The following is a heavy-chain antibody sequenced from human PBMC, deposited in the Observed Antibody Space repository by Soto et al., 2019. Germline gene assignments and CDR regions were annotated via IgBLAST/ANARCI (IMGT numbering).Heavy chain of an antibody. D-gene: IGHD6-6*01. CDR3: ASGLYSSSSIIVY. J-gene: IGHJ4*02. V-gene: IGHV3-33*01. Sequence: QVQLVESGGGVVQPGRSLRLSCAASGFTFSSYGMHWVRQAPGKGLEWVAVIWYDGSNKYYADSVKGRFTISRDNSKNTLYMQMNSLRAEDTAVYYCASGLYSSSSIIVYWGQGTLVTVSS. CDR1: GFTFSSYG. CDR2: IWYDGSNK.